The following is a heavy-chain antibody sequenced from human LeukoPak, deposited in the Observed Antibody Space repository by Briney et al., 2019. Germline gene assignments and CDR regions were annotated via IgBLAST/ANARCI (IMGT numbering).Heavy chain of an antibody. J-gene: IGHJ4*02. CDR3: ARGFRYGPPDY. Sequence: SETLSLTCTVSGGSVSSDYWNWIRQPPGKGLEWIGYISYSGSTNYNPSLKSRVTTSVETSKNQFSLKLSSVTAADTAVYYCARGFRYGPPDYWGQGTLVTVSS. D-gene: IGHD3-9*01. CDR1: GGSVSSDY. CDR2: ISYSGST. V-gene: IGHV4-59*02.